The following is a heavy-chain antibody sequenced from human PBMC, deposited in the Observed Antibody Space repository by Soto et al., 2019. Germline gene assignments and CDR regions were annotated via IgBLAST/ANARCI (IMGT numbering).Heavy chain of an antibody. CDR2: IYYSGST. Sequence: SETLSLTCTVSGGSISSYYWSWIRQPPGKGLEWIGYIYYSGSTNYNPSLKSRVTISVDTSKNQFSLKLSSVTAADTAVYYCARAYFEWYYFDYWGQGTLVTVSS. D-gene: IGHD3-9*01. J-gene: IGHJ4*02. V-gene: IGHV4-59*01. CDR3: ARAYFEWYYFDY. CDR1: GGSISSYY.